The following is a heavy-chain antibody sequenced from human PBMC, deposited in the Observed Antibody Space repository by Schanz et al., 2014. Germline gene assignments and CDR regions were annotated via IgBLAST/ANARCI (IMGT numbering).Heavy chain of an antibody. Sequence: QVHLVQSGAEVKKPGSSVKVSGKASGGTFGSDTFSWVRQAPGQGLEWMGRIIPVLAIADYAQKFQGRVTIPADKSTSTASMELSSLRSEDTAVYYCARDRLECGAECYSVEVFEIWGHGTLVIVSS. CDR3: ARDRLECGAECYSVEVFEI. J-gene: IGHJ4*01. CDR1: GGTFGSDT. CDR2: IIPVLAIA. V-gene: IGHV1-69*08. D-gene: IGHD2-21*01.